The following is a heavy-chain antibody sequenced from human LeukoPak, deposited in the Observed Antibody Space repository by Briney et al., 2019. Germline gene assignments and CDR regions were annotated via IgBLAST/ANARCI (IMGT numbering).Heavy chain of an antibody. CDR1: GGTFSSYT. CDR3: ASATLRCSGGSCYEVDV. D-gene: IGHD2-15*01. Sequence: ASVTVSCTVSGGTFSSYTISWVRQAPGQGLEWMGGIIPLFGTPDYAQKFQDRLTITADKSTSTAYMELSSLRAEDTAVYYCASATLRCSGGSCYEVDVWGKGTTVTVSS. CDR2: IIPLFGTP. V-gene: IGHV1-69*06. J-gene: IGHJ6*04.